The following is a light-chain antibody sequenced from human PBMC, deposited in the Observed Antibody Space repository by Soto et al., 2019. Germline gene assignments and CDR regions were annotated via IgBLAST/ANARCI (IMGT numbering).Light chain of an antibody. CDR3: ISYTDRQSYL. CDR1: SSDIGSYNH. V-gene: IGLV2-14*03. Sequence: QSALXQPASVSGSPGQSITISCSGTSSDIGSYNHVAWYQQFPGKSPKLMIYAVSDRPSGVSDRFSGSKSGITASLTISGLQTEDEADYYCISYTDRQSYLFGTGTKVAVL. CDR2: AVS. J-gene: IGLJ1*01.